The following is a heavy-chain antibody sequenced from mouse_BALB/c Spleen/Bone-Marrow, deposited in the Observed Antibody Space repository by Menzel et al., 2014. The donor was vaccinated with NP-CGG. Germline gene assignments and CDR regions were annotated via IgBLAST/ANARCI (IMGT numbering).Heavy chain of an antibody. D-gene: IGHD2-2*01. J-gene: IGHJ2*01. V-gene: IGHV1S22*01. CDR1: GYTFTSYW. CDR2: IYPGSGST. Sequence: LQQFGSELVRPGASVKLSCKASGYTFTSYWMHWVKQRHGQGLEWIGNIYPGSGSTNYDEKFKSKGTLTVDTSSSTAYMHLSSLTSEDSAVYYCTREGWLRYFDYWGQGTTLTVSS. CDR3: TREGWLRYFDY.